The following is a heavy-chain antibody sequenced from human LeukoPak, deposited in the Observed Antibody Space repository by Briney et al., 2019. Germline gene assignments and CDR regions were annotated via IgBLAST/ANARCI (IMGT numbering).Heavy chain of an antibody. D-gene: IGHD3-10*01. J-gene: IGHJ6*02. CDR2: IKSDESNT. Sequence: GGSLRLSCAASGFTFSSYWMNWVREAPGKGLVWVSRIKSDESNTSYADSVKGRLTIYRDNARNTLYLQMNSLRTEDTAVYYCARASPYYYGSGKPNYYYYGMDVWGQGTTVTVSS. CDR3: ARASPYYYGSGKPNYYYYGMDV. V-gene: IGHV3-74*01. CDR1: GFTFSSYW.